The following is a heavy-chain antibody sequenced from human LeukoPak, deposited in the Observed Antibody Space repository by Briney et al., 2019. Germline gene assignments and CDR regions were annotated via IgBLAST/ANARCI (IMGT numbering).Heavy chain of an antibody. J-gene: IGHJ3*01. V-gene: IGHV1-2*06. Sequence: ASVKVSCKASGYTFTAYYMHWVRQVPGQGLEWMGRINPNSGDTDYAQKFQGRVIMTRDTSISTAYMEVSRLRSDDTAVYYCARVDSCHAYSPSWGQGTTVTVSS. CDR3: ARVDSCHAYSPS. D-gene: IGHD5-12*01. CDR1: GYTFTAYY. CDR2: INPNSGDT.